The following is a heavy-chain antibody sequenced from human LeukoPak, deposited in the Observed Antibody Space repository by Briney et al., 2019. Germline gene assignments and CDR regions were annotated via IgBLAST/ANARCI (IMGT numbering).Heavy chain of an antibody. J-gene: IGHJ4*02. V-gene: IGHV4-39*01. CDR1: GGSISSSSYY. CDR3: ARGYGSGSYYPFDY. D-gene: IGHD3-10*01. Sequence: SETLSLTCTVSGGSISSSSYYWGWIRQPPGKGLEWIGSLYYSGSTYYNPSLKSRATISVDTSKNQFSLKVTSVTATDTAVYCARGYGSGSYYPFDYWGQGTLVTVSS. CDR2: LYYSGST.